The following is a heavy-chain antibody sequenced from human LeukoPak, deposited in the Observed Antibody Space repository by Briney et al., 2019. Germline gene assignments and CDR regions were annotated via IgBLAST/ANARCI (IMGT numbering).Heavy chain of an antibody. Sequence: SETLSLTCTVSGGSITTHYWTWIRQPPGKGLEWIGYIYYSGSTKYNPSLKSRVTISVDTSKNQFSLNLTSVTAADTAVYYCGGPAKTRGGNPPFAHWGRGTLVTVSS. CDR3: GGPAKTRGGNPPFAH. CDR2: IYYSGST. J-gene: IGHJ4*02. CDR1: GGSITTHY. V-gene: IGHV4-59*11. D-gene: IGHD4-23*01.